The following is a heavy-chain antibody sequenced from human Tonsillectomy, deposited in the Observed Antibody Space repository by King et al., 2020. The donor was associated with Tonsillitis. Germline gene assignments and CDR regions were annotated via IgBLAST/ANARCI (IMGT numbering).Heavy chain of an antibody. CDR2: IYDHGST. Sequence: QLQESGPGLVKPSETLSLTCTVSGGSISTYYWSWIRQPPGKGLEWIGYIYDHGSTSYTPSLKSRVTISVDTSKNQFSLKLSSVTAADTAVYYCARGPNGFDLWGRGTLVTVSS. J-gene: IGHJ2*01. CDR3: ARGPNGFDL. V-gene: IGHV4-59*01. CDR1: GGSISTYY.